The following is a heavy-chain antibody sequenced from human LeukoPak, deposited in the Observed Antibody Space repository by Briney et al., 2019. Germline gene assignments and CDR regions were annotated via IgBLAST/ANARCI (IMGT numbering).Heavy chain of an antibody. CDR1: GGSFSGYY. CDR2: INHSGST. Sequence: PSETLSLTCAVYGGSFSGYYWSWIRQPPGKGLEWIGEINHSGSTNYNPSLKSRVTISVDTSKNQFSLKLSSVTAADTAVYYCATAVYCSSTSCYSPNDAFDIWGQGTMVTVSS. CDR3: ATAVYCSSTSCYSPNDAFDI. J-gene: IGHJ3*02. V-gene: IGHV4-34*01. D-gene: IGHD2-2*01.